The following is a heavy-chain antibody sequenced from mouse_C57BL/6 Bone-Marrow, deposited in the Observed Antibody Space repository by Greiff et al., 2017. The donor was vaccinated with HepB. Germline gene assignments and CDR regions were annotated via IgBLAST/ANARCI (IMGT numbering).Heavy chain of an antibody. CDR1: GFSLTSYG. CDR2: IWGVGST. J-gene: IGHJ4*01. Sequence: VQVVESGPGLVAPSQSLSITCTVSGFSLTSYGVDRVRQSPGKGLEWLGVIWGVGSTNYNSALKSRLSISKDNSKSQVFLKMNSLQTDDTAMYYCATHGGRRGENAMDYWGQGTSVTVSS. CDR3: ATHGGRRGENAMDY. V-gene: IGHV2-6*01. D-gene: IGHD2-12*01.